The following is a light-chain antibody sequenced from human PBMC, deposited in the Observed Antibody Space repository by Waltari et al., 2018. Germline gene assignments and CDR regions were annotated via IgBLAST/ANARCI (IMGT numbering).Light chain of an antibody. CDR2: DDS. CDR1: NIGSKS. J-gene: IGLJ2*01. Sequence: SYVLTQPPSVSVAPGPTASITLGGNNIGSKSEPRSQQKPGQAPVLVVYDDSDRPPGIPERFSGSNSGNTATLTISRVEAGDEADYYCQVWDSSSDHPLFGGGIKLTVL. V-gene: IGLV3-21*02. CDR3: QVWDSSSDHPL.